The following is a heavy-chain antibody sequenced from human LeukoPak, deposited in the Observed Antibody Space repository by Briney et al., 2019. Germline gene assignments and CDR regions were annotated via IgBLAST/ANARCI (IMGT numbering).Heavy chain of an antibody. J-gene: IGHJ4*02. CDR1: GFTFSNYW. Sequence: PGGSLRLSCAASGFTFSNYWMNWVRQAPGKGLEWVANINRDGSEKYYVDSVKGRFIVSRDNAKNSVYLQMNSLRAEDTAMYYCATDTGSYRGLESWGRGTQVTVSS. CDR2: INRDGSEK. V-gene: IGHV3-7*05. CDR3: ATDTGSYRGLES. D-gene: IGHD3-16*02.